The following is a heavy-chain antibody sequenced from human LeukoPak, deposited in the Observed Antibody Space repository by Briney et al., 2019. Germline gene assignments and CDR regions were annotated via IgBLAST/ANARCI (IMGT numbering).Heavy chain of an antibody. J-gene: IGHJ4*02. CDR3: AKSHSSGWYYFDY. Sequence: GGPLRLSCAASGFIFSSYAMHWVRQAPGKGLEGVAVISYDGGNKYYADSVKGRFTISRDSSKNTLYLQMNSLRAEGTAVYYCAKSHSSGWYYFDYWGQGTLVTVSS. CDR2: ISYDGGNK. CDR1: GFIFSSYA. V-gene: IGHV3-30*18. D-gene: IGHD6-19*01.